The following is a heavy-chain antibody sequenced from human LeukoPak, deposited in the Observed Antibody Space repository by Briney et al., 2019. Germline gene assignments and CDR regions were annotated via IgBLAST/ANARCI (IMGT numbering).Heavy chain of an antibody. J-gene: IGHJ4*02. Sequence: PGGSLRLSCAASGFTFSSYWMHWVRQAPGKGLEWVSVIYSGGSTYYADSVKGRFTISRDNSKNTLYLQMNSLRAEDTAVYYCARGFSTGMVRGVIPYFDYWGQGTLVTVSS. CDR2: IYSGGST. V-gene: IGHV3-66*01. CDR3: ARGFSTGMVRGVIPYFDY. D-gene: IGHD3-10*01. CDR1: GFTFSSYW.